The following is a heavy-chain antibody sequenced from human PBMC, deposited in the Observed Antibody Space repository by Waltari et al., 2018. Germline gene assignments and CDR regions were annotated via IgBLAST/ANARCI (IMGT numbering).Heavy chain of an antibody. J-gene: IGHJ4*02. D-gene: IGHD5-18*01. Sequence: QVQLVESGGGGVQPGRSRRTSCAAAGFNFSSYAMHWVRQAPGKGLEWVAVISYDGSNKYYADSVKGRFTISRDNSKTTLYLQMNSLRAEDTAVYYCASGDTAMAPVDYWGQGTLVTVSS. CDR3: ASGDTAMAPVDY. V-gene: IGHV3-30*01. CDR1: GFNFSSYA. CDR2: ISYDGSNK.